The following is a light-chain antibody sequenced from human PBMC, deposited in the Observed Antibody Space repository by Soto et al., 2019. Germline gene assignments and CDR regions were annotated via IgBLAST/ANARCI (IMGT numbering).Light chain of an antibody. CDR1: RSFASSY. Sequence: EIVLTQSPVTLSLSPGESATLSCRASRSFASSYLGWYQQKPGQAPRLLIYAASTRATGIPDRFSGSGSATDFTLTISRLEPEDSAVYYCQHYDSSPPYTFGQGTKVDIK. V-gene: IGKV3-20*01. J-gene: IGKJ2*01. CDR3: QHYDSSPPYT. CDR2: AAS.